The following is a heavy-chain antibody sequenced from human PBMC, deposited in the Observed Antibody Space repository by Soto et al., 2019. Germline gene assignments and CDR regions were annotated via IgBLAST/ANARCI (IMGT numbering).Heavy chain of an antibody. Sequence: EVQLVESGGGLVQPGGSLRLSCAASGFTFSTYSMNWVRQAPGKGLEWVSYISSTSNTILYADSVRGRFTISRDNAKNSLYLQMNSLRAEDTALYYCARDRRLETENWFDPWGQGTLVTVSS. CDR3: ARDRRLETENWFDP. CDR1: GFTFSTYS. J-gene: IGHJ5*02. V-gene: IGHV3-48*01. CDR2: ISSTSNTI. D-gene: IGHD1-1*01.